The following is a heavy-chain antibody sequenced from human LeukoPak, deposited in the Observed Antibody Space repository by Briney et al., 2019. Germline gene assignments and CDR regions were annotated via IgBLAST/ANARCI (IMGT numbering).Heavy chain of an antibody. V-gene: IGHV4-31*03. D-gene: IGHD3-10*01. CDR2: IYYSGST. Sequence: SQTLSLTCTVSGGSISSGGYYWSWIRQHPGKGLEWIGYIYYSGSTYYNPSLKSRVTISVDTSKNQFSLKLSSETAADTAVYYCARTRRITMVRGGILFDPWGQGTLVTVSS. CDR3: ARTRRITMVRGGILFDP. CDR1: GGSISSGGYY. J-gene: IGHJ5*02.